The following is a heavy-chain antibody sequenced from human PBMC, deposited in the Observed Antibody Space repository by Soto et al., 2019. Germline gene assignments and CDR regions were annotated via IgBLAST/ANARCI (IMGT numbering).Heavy chain of an antibody. Sequence: PAETLSLTCAVSGGSISSGGYSWSWIRQPPGKGLEWIGYIYHSGSTCYNPSLKSRVTISVDRSKNQFSLKLSSVTAADTAVYYCARDSMTYYGMDVWGQGTTVTVSS. J-gene: IGHJ6*02. CDR2: IYHSGST. CDR3: ARDSMTYYGMDV. V-gene: IGHV4-30-2*01. D-gene: IGHD3-22*01. CDR1: GGSISSGGYS.